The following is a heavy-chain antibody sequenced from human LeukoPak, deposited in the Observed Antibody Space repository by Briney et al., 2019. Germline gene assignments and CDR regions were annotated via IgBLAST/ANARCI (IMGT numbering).Heavy chain of an antibody. D-gene: IGHD4-17*01. CDR3: ARDTLVYADSPDAFDI. Sequence: GGSLRLSCAAAGFSFSSYEMNWVRRAPGKGLEWGSYIGSSGSTVYYADSVKGRFTISRDNAKNSMYLQMNSLRDEDTAVYYCARDTLVYADSPDAFDIWGQGTMVTVSS. CDR2: IGSSGSTV. J-gene: IGHJ3*02. V-gene: IGHV3-48*03. CDR1: GFSFSSYE.